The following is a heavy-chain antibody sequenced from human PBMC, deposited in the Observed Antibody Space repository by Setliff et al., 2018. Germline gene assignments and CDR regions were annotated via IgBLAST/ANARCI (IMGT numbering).Heavy chain of an antibody. CDR3: AREKVVVVSATSYHYYMDV. CDR2: IIPLFGTT. D-gene: IGHD2-15*01. Sequence: SVKVSCKASGGTFSNIGISWVRQAPGQGLEWMGGIIPLFGTTNYAQEFQGRVTITTDESTNTAYMELSSLRSEDTAMYYCAREKVVVVSATSYHYYMDVWGKGTKVTVSS. V-gene: IGHV1-69*05. CDR1: GGTFSNIG. J-gene: IGHJ6*03.